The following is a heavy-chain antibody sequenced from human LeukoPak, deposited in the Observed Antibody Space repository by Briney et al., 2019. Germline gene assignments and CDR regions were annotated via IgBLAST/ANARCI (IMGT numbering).Heavy chain of an antibody. CDR3: AKGGGWDAFDI. Sequence: KPSGTLSLTCAVSGGSISSSNWWSWVRQPPGKGLEWIGEIHHRGSTNYNPSLKSRVTISVDKSKNQFFLKLSSVTAAGTAMYYCAKGGGWDAFDIWGQGTMVTVSS. J-gene: IGHJ3*02. CDR2: IHHRGST. CDR1: GGSISSSNW. V-gene: IGHV4-4*02. D-gene: IGHD6-19*01.